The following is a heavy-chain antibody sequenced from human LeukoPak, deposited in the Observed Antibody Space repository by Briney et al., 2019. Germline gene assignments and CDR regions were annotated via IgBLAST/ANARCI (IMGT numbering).Heavy chain of an antibody. J-gene: IGHJ4*02. CDR3: GRTSDRWELPRL. V-gene: IGHV4-61*05. CDR1: GGSISGSSYY. Sequence: SETLSLTCTVSGGSISGSSYYWGWIRQPPGKGLEWIGYIYFSGSTYYNPSLRSRAIISIDTSKNQFFLKLTSMTAADTAVYYCGRTSDRWELPRLWGQGTLVTVSS. CDR2: IYFSGST. D-gene: IGHD1-26*01.